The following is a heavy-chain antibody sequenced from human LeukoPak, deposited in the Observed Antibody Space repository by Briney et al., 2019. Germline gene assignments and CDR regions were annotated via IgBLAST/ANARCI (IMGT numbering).Heavy chain of an antibody. CDR2: IYYSGST. CDR1: GGSISSGDYY. V-gene: IGHV4-30-4*08. CDR3: ARRLAVAGHSDY. D-gene: IGHD6-19*01. J-gene: IGHJ4*02. Sequence: PSQTLSLTCTVSGGSISSGDYYWSWIRQPPGKGLEWIGYIYYSGSTYYNPSLKSRVTISVDTSKNQFSLKLSSVTAADTAVYYCARRLAVAGHSDYWGQGTLVTVSS.